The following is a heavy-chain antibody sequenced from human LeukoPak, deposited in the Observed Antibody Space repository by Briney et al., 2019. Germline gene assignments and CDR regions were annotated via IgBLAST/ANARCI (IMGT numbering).Heavy chain of an antibody. CDR1: GFTFSSYG. Sequence: PRGSLRLSCAASGFTFSSYGMHWVRQAPGKGLEWVANIQQDGSEKYYVDSVKGRFTISRDNAKNSLYLQMNSLRAEDTAVYYCARAGLGRGSGADDAFDIWGQGTMVTVSS. D-gene: IGHD3-10*01. J-gene: IGHJ3*02. CDR2: IQQDGSEK. CDR3: ARAGLGRGSGADDAFDI. V-gene: IGHV3-7*01.